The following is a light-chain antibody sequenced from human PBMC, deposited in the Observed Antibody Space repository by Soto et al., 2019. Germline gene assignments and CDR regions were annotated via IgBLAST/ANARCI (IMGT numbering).Light chain of an antibody. CDR1: QSVGNNY. V-gene: IGKV3-20*01. CDR3: HQHATSPLT. CDR2: NAS. J-gene: IGKJ3*01. Sequence: EIVLTQSPSTLFLSPGERATLSCRASQSVGNNYLSWYQQKPGQAPRLLIYNASNRAAGIPDRFSGSGSGTYFSLNISRLEPEDVAVYFCHQHATSPLTFGPGTKVSVK.